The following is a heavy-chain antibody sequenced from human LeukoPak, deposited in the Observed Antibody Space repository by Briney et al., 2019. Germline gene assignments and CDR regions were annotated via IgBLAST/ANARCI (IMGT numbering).Heavy chain of an antibody. D-gene: IGHD2-21*02. V-gene: IGHV4-39*01. CDR2: VYYSGRT. J-gene: IGHJ3*01. CDR1: GGSISVNTYY. CDR3: ARHGPVVTATDAFDL. Sequence: SETLSLTCTVSGGSISVNTYYCAWIRQPPGRGLEWIGSVYYSGRTDYNPSLKSRVTISVDTSKNQLSLSLNSVTAADTAVYYCARHGPVVTATDAFDLWGQGTTVTISS.